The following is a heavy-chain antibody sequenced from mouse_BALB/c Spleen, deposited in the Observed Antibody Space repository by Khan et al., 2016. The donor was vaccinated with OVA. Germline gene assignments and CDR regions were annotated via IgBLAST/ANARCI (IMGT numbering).Heavy chain of an antibody. V-gene: IGHV5-9-2*01. CDR1: GFNFSSYG. CDR2: ISGGGTYT. Sequence: EVELVESGGGLVKPGGSLKLSCVVSGFNFSSYGMSWVRQTPEKRLEWVATISGGGTYTFYSDSAKGRFTISRDNAKNNLYLQMSSLRSEDTALYYCARLRTTMIMTGFAYWGQGTLVTVSA. CDR3: ARLRTTMIMTGFAY. J-gene: IGHJ3*01. D-gene: IGHD2-4*01.